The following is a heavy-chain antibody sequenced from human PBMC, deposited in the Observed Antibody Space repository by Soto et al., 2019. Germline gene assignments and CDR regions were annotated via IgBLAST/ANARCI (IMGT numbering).Heavy chain of an antibody. CDR1: GDSVTGNTTG. CDR2: TYYRSKWYY. CDR3: ATRLWVRGAWSVNG. D-gene: IGHD3-10*01. Sequence: SQTLSLTCVISGDSVTGNTTGWNWIRQSPSRGLAWLGRTYYRSKWYYDYAGFLKGRMTINPDTSRNQFSLQLHSVSPEDTAVYYCATRLWVRGAWSVNGWGQGTTVSVGS. V-gene: IGHV6-1*01. J-gene: IGHJ6*01.